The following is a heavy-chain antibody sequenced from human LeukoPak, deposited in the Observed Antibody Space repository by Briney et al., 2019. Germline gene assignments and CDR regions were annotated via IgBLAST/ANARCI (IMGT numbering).Heavy chain of an antibody. D-gene: IGHD3-9*01. CDR1: GFTLSSNY. V-gene: IGHV3-66*01. CDR2: IYSGGST. Sequence: GGSLRLSCAASGFTLSSNYMSWVRQAPGKGLEWVSVIYSGGSTYYADSVKGRFTISRDNSKNTLYLQMNSLRAEDTAVYYCARSYDILTGAFDYWGQGSLVTVSS. CDR3: ARSYDILTGAFDY. J-gene: IGHJ4*02.